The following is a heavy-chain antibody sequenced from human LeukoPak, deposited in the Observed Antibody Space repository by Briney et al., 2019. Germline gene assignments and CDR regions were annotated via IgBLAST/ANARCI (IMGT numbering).Heavy chain of an antibody. CDR2: IWYSGST. V-gene: IGHV4-39*01. Sequence: SETLSLTCTVSGGSISSSSYYWGWIRQPRGRGLEWIVSIWYSGSTYYNPSLTSRVTISVDTSKTQFSLKLSSVTAADTAVYYCARPGYSSSWGIDYWGQGTPVTVSS. J-gene: IGHJ4*02. D-gene: IGHD6-13*01. CDR1: GGSISSSSYY. CDR3: ARPGYSSSWGIDY.